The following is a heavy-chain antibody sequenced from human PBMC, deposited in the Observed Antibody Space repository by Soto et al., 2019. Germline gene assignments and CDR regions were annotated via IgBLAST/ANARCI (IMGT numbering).Heavy chain of an antibody. CDR3: ARSVGAALSDY. CDR2: INAGNGNT. V-gene: IGHV1-3*01. J-gene: IGHJ4*02. CDR1: GYTFTSYA. Sequence: QVQLVQSGAEVKKPGASVKVSCKASGYTFTSYAMNLVRQAPGQRLEWMGWINAGNGNTKYSQKFQGRVTITRDTSASTAYMELSSLRSEDTAVYYCARSVGAALSDYWGQGTLVTVSS. D-gene: IGHD1-26*01.